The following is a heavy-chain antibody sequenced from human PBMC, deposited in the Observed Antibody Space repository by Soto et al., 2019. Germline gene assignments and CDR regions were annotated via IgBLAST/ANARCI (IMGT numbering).Heavy chain of an antibody. J-gene: IGHJ4*02. Sequence: SVKVSCKASGGTFSSYAISWVRQAPGQGLEWMGGIIPIFGTANYAQKFQGRVTITADESKNTLYLQMNSLRAEDTAVYYCAKDGDYYDSSGYYYPDYWGQGTLVTVSS. CDR3: AKDGDYYDSSGYYYPDY. CDR1: GGTFSSYA. CDR2: IIPIFGTA. V-gene: IGHV1-69*13. D-gene: IGHD3-22*01.